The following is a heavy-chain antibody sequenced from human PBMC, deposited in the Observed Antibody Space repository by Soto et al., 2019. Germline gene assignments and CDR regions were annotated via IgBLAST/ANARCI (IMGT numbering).Heavy chain of an antibody. J-gene: IGHJ4*02. D-gene: IGHD6-6*01. CDR3: ARGGTARYYFDY. V-gene: IGHV1-8*01. Sequence: RASVKVSCKASGYTFTSYDINWVRQATGQGLEWMGWMNPNSGNTGYAQKFQGRVTMTRNTSISTAYMELSSLRSEDTAVYYCARGGTARYYFDYWGQGTLVTVSS. CDR2: MNPNSGNT. CDR1: GYTFTSYD.